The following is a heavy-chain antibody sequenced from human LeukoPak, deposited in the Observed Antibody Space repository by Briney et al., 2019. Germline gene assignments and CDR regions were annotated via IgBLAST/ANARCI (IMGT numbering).Heavy chain of an antibody. V-gene: IGHV4-39*07. CDR2: INHSGST. J-gene: IGHJ6*02. CDR3: TREEPEYNSGWSMDV. Sequence: EPSETLSLTCAVSGGSISSGGYYWSWIRQPPGKGLEWIGEINHSGSTNYNPSLKSRVTISVDTSKNQFSLKLSSVTAADTAVYYCTREEPEYNSGWSMDVWGQGTTVTVSS. CDR1: GGSISSGGYY. D-gene: IGHD6-19*01.